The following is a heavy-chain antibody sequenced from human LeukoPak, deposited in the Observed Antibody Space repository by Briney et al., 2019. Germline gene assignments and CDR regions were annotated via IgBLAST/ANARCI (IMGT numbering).Heavy chain of an antibody. CDR3: AKGSSGYDSAFDY. CDR1: GFTFSSYG. Sequence: GGSLRLSCAASGFTFSSYGMHWVRRAPGKGLEWVAVISYDGSNKYYADSVKGRFTISRDNSKNTLYLQMNSLRAEDTAVYYCAKGSSGYDSAFDYWGQGTLVTVSS. J-gene: IGHJ4*02. D-gene: IGHD5-12*01. CDR2: ISYDGSNK. V-gene: IGHV3-30*18.